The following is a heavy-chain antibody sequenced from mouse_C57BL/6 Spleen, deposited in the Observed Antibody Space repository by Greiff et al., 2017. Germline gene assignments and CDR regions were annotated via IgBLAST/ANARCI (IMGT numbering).Heavy chain of an antibody. CDR1: GFNIKDYY. Sequence: EVQLQQSGAELVKPGASVKLSCTASGFNIKDYYMHWVKQRTEQGLEWIGRIDPEDGDTKYAPKFQGKATITADTSSNPAYLQLSSLTSEDTAVYYCARQDYDGSSGYYSMDYWGQGTSVTVSS. D-gene: IGHD1-1*01. CDR2: IDPEDGDT. J-gene: IGHJ4*01. V-gene: IGHV14-2*01. CDR3: ARQDYDGSSGYYSMDY.